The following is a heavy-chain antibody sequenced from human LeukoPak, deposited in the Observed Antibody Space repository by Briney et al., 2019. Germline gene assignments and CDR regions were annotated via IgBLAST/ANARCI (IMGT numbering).Heavy chain of an antibody. CDR3: ARSEAAQRMWFDY. D-gene: IGHD2-15*01. CDR2: IYYSGST. Sequence: PSQTLSLTCTVSGGSISSGGYYWRWIRQHPGKGLEGIGYIYYSGSTYYNPSLKSRVTISVDTSKNQFSLKLSSVTAADTAVYYCARSEAAQRMWFDYWGQGTLVTVSS. CDR1: GGSISSGGYY. J-gene: IGHJ4*02. V-gene: IGHV4-31*03.